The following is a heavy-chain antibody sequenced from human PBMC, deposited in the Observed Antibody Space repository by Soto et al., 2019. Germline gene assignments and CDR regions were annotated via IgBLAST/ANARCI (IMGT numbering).Heavy chain of an antibody. V-gene: IGHV1-69*13. CDR3: ARTYYDYVWGSYPFDY. CDR2: IIPIFGTA. D-gene: IGHD3-16*02. Sequence: SVKVSCKASGGTFSSYAISWVRQAPGRGLEWMGGIIPIFGTANYAQKFQGRVTITADESTSTAYMELSSLRSEDTAVYYCARTYYDYVWGSYPFDYWGQGTLVTVST. CDR1: GGTFSSYA. J-gene: IGHJ4*02.